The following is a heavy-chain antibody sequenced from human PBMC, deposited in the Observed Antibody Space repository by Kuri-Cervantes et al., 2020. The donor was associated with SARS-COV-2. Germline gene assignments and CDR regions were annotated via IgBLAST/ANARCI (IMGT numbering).Heavy chain of an antibody. CDR2: MNPNSGNT. Sequence: ASVKVSCKASGYTFTSYDINWVRQATGQGLEWMGWMNPNSGNTGYAQKFQGRVTMTRNTSISTAYMELSSLRSEDTVVYYCASARNGNYLNEPDYWGQGTLVTVSS. CDR1: GYTFTSYD. D-gene: IGHD4-17*01. V-gene: IGHV1-8*01. CDR3: ASARNGNYLNEPDY. J-gene: IGHJ4*02.